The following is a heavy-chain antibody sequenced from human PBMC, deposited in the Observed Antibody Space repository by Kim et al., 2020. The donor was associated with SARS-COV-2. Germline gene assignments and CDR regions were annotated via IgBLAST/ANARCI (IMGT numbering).Heavy chain of an antibody. J-gene: IGHJ4*02. D-gene: IGHD6-6*01. CDR2: T. CDR3: AGVSMATPDY. V-gene: IGHV3-74*01. Sequence: TSYADPVKGRFTISRDNAKNTLYLQMNGLRAEDTAVYYCAGVSMATPDYWGQGTLVTVSS.